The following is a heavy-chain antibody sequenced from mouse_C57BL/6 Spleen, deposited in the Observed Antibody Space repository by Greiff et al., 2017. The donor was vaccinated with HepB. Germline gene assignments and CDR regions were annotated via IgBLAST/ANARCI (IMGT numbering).Heavy chain of an antibody. V-gene: IGHV1-61*01. Sequence: VQLQQPGAELVRPGSSVKLSCKASGYTFTSYWMDWVKQRPGQGLEWIGNIYPSDSETHYNQKFKDKATLTVDKSSSTAYMQLSSLTSEDSAVYYCARWGAYYSNYCAMDYWGQGTSVTVSS. J-gene: IGHJ4*01. CDR1: GYTFTSYW. CDR3: ARWGAYYSNYCAMDY. D-gene: IGHD2-5*01. CDR2: IYPSDSET.